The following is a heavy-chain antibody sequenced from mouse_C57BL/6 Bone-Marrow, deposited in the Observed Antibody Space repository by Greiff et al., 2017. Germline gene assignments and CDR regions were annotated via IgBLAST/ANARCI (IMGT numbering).Heavy chain of an antibody. CDR3: APGTGPYWYFDV. Sequence: VQLQQPGAELVMPGASVKLSCKASGYTFTSYWMHWVKQRPGQGLEWIGEIDPSDSYTNYNQKFKGKSTLTVDKSSSPAYMQLSSLTSEDSAVYYCAPGTGPYWYFDVWGTGTTVTVSS. J-gene: IGHJ1*03. V-gene: IGHV1-69*01. CDR2: IDPSDSYT. CDR1: GYTFTSYW. D-gene: IGHD4-1*01.